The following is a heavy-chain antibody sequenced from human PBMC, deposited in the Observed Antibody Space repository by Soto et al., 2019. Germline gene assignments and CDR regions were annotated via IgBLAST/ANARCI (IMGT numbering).Heavy chain of an antibody. CDR1: GYSFATSG. V-gene: IGHV1-18*01. CDR3: ARAGQYYDASGYAN. Sequence: QVKLVQSGTEVKKPGASIKVSCKASGYSFATSGMSWVRQAPGQGLEWMGWISAYNGNTNFDQNSQDRGTMTTDTSTSTAYLEVRNLTSDDTAVYYCARAGQYYDASGYANWGQGTLVTVSS. D-gene: IGHD3-22*01. CDR2: ISAYNGNT. J-gene: IGHJ4*02.